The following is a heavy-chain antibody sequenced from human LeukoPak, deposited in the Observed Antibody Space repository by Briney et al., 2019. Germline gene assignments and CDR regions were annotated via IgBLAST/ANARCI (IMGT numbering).Heavy chain of an antibody. CDR1: GFTFSSYE. D-gene: IGHD6-19*01. CDR2: ISSSGSTI. CDR3: ARSLRTCSGWYAFDY. J-gene: IGHJ4*02. V-gene: IGHV3-48*03. Sequence: GGSLRLSCAASGFTFSSYEMNWVRQAPGKGLEWVSYISSSGSTIYYADSVEGRFTISRDNAKNSLYLQMNSLRAEDTAVYYCARSLRTCSGWYAFDYWGQGTLVTVSS.